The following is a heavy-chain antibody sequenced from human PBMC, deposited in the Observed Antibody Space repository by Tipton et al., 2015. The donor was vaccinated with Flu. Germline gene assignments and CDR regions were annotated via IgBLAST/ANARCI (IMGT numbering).Heavy chain of an antibody. CDR1: GDSIRSDYY. CDR2: INHNGNT. CDR3: VRRDYSNYVSDPKSWFDP. D-gene: IGHD4-11*01. Sequence: LRLSCTVSGDSIRSDYYWAWIRQPPGRGLEWIGNINHNGNTYHNPSLKSRVTISIDTSKNQFSLKMKTVTAADKAVYYCVRRDYSNYVSDPKSWFDPWGQGTLVTVSS. V-gene: IGHV4-38-2*02. J-gene: IGHJ5*02.